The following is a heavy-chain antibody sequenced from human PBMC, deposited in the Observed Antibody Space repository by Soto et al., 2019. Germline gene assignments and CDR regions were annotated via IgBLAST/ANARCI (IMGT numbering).Heavy chain of an antibody. D-gene: IGHD2-2*02. J-gene: IGHJ6*02. Sequence: GGSVKVSFEASGYTFTGYYMHWVRQAPGQGLEWMGWINPNSGGTNYAQKFQGRVTMTRDTSISTAYMELSRLRSDDTAVYYCARDAHCSSTSCYTDDYYYYGMDVWGQGTTVTVSS. CDR1: GYTFTGYY. CDR2: INPNSGGT. CDR3: ARDAHCSSTSCYTDDYYYYGMDV. V-gene: IGHV1-2*02.